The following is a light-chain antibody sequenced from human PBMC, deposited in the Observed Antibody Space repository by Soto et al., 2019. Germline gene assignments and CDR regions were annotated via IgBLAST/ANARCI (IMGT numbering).Light chain of an antibody. V-gene: IGKV1-5*01. CDR1: QNIRNL. CDR2: DAS. CDR3: QQYNTSST. J-gene: IGKJ5*01. Sequence: DLQLTQYPSTLSAAVGDSVTITCRASQNIRNLLAWYQQKPGKAPKPLIYDASTLKTGVPSRCSGGGAGSEFKFTITGLQPDDFATYFCQQYNTSSTFGQGTRLEN.